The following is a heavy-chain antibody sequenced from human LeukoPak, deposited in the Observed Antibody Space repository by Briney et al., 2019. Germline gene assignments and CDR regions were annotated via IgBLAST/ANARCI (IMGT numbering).Heavy chain of an antibody. V-gene: IGHV3-11*05. CDR1: GFTFSSYS. Sequence: GGSLRLSCAASGFTFSSYSMSWIRQAPGKGLEWVSCISSSSTYTNYADSVKGRFTISRDNDKNSLYLQINSLRAEDTAIYYCARGARYCSGGTCTDYWGQGTLVTVSS. J-gene: IGHJ4*02. D-gene: IGHD2-15*01. CDR3: ARGARYCSGGTCTDY. CDR2: ISSSSTYT.